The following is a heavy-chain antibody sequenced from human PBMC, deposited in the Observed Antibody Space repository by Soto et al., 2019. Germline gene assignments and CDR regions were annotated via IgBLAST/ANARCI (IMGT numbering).Heavy chain of an antibody. CDR2: ITGGGENT. D-gene: IGHD6-19*01. J-gene: IGHJ5*02. V-gene: IGHV3-23*01. Sequence: EVKLLESGGGLVQPGGSLRLSCAASGFTFSNYAMSWVRQAPGKGLEWVSSITGGGENTHYADSVKGRFTISRDNSKNTLSLQMNRLRVEDTAVYHCAKGRIAVAAPYNWFDPWGQGTLVTVSS. CDR3: AKGRIAVAAPYNWFDP. CDR1: GFTFSNYA.